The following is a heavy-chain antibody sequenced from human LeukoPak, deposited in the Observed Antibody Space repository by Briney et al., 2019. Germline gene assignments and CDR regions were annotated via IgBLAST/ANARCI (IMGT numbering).Heavy chain of an antibody. Sequence: SVKVSCKASGGTFSSYTISWVRQAPGQGLEWMGRIIPILGEPDYAQKFQGRVTITADMSTSTAYMELSSLGSEDTAVYYCARKGGLGTYGIFDYWGQGTLVTVSS. J-gene: IGHJ4*02. V-gene: IGHV1-69*02. D-gene: IGHD3-10*01. CDR1: GGTFSSYT. CDR2: IIPILGEP. CDR3: ARKGGLGTYGIFDY.